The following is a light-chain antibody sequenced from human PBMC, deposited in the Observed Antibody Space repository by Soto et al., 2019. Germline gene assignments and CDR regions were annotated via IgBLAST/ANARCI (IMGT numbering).Light chain of an antibody. J-gene: IGLJ2*01. V-gene: IGLV2-14*01. CDR3: SSYTSSNTLV. Sequence: QSALTQPASVSGSPGQSIAISCTGTSSDVGPYNYVSWYQHHPGKAPKLMIYEVSYRPSGISDRFSGSKSGNTASLTISGLQAEDEADYYCSSYTSSNTLVFGGGTKVTVL. CDR2: EVS. CDR1: SSDVGPYNY.